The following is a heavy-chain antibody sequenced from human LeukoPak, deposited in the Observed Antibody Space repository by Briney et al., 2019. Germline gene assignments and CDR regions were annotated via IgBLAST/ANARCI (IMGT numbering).Heavy chain of an antibody. CDR3: NTVGYCSSPNCSAIYYGTDV. D-gene: IGHD2-2*01. J-gene: IGHJ6*02. V-gene: IGHV3-15*01. CDR2: IKSKSDAGTT. CDR1: GFTFTNAW. Sequence: GGSLRLSCAASGFTFTNAWMSWVRQAPGKGLEWVGRIKSKSDAGTTDYAAPVKGRFTISRDDSKNTVYLEINSLKTEDTAVYYCNTVGYCSSPNCSAIYYGTDVWGQGTTVTVSS.